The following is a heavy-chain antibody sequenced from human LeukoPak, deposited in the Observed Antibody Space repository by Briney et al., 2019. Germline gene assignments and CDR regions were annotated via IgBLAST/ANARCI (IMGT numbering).Heavy chain of an antibody. CDR3: ARAKRPLQSYSHYGMDV. CDR2: ISSSGSTI. D-gene: IGHD4-11*01. CDR1: GFTFSDYY. Sequence: PGGSLRLSCAASGFTFSDYYMSWIRQAPGKGLGWVSYISSSGSTIYYADSVKGRFTISRDNAKNSLYLQMNSLRAEDTAVYYCARAKRPLQSYSHYGMDVWGQGTTVTVSS. V-gene: IGHV3-11*01. J-gene: IGHJ6*02.